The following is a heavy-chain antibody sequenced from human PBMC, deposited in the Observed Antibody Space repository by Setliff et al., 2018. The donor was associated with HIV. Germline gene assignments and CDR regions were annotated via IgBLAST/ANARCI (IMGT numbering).Heavy chain of an antibody. CDR3: ARRDGRSMNAFQI. D-gene: IGHD6-13*01. CDR2: IYPDDSNI. Sequence: GESLKISCKAVDYTFTTYWIGWVRQMPGEGLEWMGIIYPDDSNIRYNPSFQSQVTISADKSITTAYLEIHNLKASDTATYYCARRDGRSMNAFQIWGPGTMVTISS. J-gene: IGHJ3*01. CDR1: DYTFTTYW. V-gene: IGHV5-51*01.